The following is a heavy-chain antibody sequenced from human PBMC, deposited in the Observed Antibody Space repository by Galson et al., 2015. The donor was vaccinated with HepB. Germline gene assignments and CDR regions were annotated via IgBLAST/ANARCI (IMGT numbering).Heavy chain of an antibody. CDR1: GFTFSSYS. D-gene: IGHD3-9*01. V-gene: IGHV3-48*01. CDR2: ISSSSSTI. CDR3: ARDVLHYDILTGYYTSEYFQH. J-gene: IGHJ1*01. Sequence: SLRLSCAASGFTFSSYSMNWVRQAPGKGLEWVSYISSSSSTIYYADSVKGRFTISSDNAKNSLYLQMNSLRAEDTAVYYCARDVLHYDILTGYYTSEYFQHWGQGTLVTVSS.